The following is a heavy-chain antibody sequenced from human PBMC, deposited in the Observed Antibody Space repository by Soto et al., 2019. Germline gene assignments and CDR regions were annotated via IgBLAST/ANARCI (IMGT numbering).Heavy chain of an antibody. CDR2: MNPNSGNT. CDR3: ARVLSWASYYDFWSGYYNYYYYGMDV. D-gene: IGHD3-3*01. J-gene: IGHJ6*02. V-gene: IGHV1-8*01. CDR1: GYTFTSYD. Sequence: ASVKVSCKASGYTFTSYDINWVRQATGQGLEWMGWMNPNSGNTGYAQKFRGRVTMTRNTSISTAYMELSSLRSEDTAVYYCARVLSWASYYDFWSGYYNYYYYGMDVWGQGTTVTVSS.